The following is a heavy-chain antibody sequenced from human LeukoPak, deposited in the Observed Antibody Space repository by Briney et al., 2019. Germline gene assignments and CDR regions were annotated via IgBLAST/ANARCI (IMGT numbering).Heavy chain of an antibody. CDR2: INPNSGGT. Sequence: VASVKVSFKASGYTFTGYYMHWVRQAPGQGLEWMGWINPNSGGTNYAQKLQGRVTMTRDTSISTAYMELSRLRSDDTAVYYCARTLQSGYDPTIDYWGQGTLVTVSS. D-gene: IGHD5-12*01. V-gene: IGHV1-2*02. CDR3: ARTLQSGYDPTIDY. CDR1: GYTFTGYY. J-gene: IGHJ4*02.